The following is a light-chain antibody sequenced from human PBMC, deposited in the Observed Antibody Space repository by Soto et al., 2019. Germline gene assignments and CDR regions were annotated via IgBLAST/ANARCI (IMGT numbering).Light chain of an antibody. CDR2: GAS. CDR3: QQYGRSPWT. CDR1: QSVSSTY. V-gene: IGKV3-20*01. J-gene: IGKJ1*01. Sequence: EIVLTQSPGTLSLSPGESATLSCRASQSVSSTYLAWHQQKPGQAPRLLIYGASNRATGIPDRFSGSGSGTDFTLTISSLEPEDFAVYYCQQYGRSPWTLGQGTKVEIK.